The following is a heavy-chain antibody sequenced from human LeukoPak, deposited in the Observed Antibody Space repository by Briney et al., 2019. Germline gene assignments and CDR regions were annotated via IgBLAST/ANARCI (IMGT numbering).Heavy chain of an antibody. CDR2: INPNSGGT. Sequence: ASVKVSCKASGYTFTGYYMHWVQQAPGQGLEWMGRINPNSGGTNYAQKFQGRVTMTRDTSISTAYMELSRLGSDDTAVYYCARDKDSSGYGFWFDPWGQGTLVTVSS. J-gene: IGHJ5*02. CDR3: ARDKDSSGYGFWFDP. V-gene: IGHV1-2*06. CDR1: GYTFTGYY. D-gene: IGHD3-22*01.